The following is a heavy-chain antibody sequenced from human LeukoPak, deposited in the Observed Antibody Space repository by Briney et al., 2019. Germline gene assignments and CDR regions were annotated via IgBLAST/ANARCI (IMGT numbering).Heavy chain of an antibody. CDR3: AKERTQTTSFDY. D-gene: IGHD2/OR15-2a*01. J-gene: IGHJ4*02. CDR1: GFTFSTYP. CDR2: ISGSGGST. V-gene: IGHV3-23*01. Sequence: QPGGSLRLSCAASGFTFSTYPMSWVRQAPGKELEWVSTISGSGGSTYYADSVKGRFTISRDNSKNTLYLQMNSLRAEDTTVYYCAKERTQTTSFDYWGQGTLVTVSS.